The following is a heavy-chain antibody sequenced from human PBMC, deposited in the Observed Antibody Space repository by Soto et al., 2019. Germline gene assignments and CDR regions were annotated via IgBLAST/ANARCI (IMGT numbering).Heavy chain of an antibody. D-gene: IGHD3-22*01. J-gene: IGHJ4*02. CDR3: ARAYDSSMNYCDY. CDR2: ISYDGSNK. V-gene: IGHV3-30-3*01. Sequence: QVQLVESGGGVVQPGRSLRLACAASGFTFSSFAIHWVRQAPGKGLEWVSRISYDGSNKYYADSVKGRFTISRDNSKNTLYLQMNSLRAEDTAVYYCARAYDSSMNYCDYWGQGTLFTVSS. CDR1: GFTFSSFA.